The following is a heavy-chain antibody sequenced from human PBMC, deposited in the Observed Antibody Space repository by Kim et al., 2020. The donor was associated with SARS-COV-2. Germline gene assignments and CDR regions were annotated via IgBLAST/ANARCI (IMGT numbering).Heavy chain of an antibody. CDR3: ARDRAGGITMVRGVPQDYGMDA. J-gene: IGHJ6*02. D-gene: IGHD3-10*01. V-gene: IGHV3-33*01. CDR2: IWYDGSNK. CDR1: GFTFSSYG. Sequence: GGSLRLSCAASGFTFSSYGMHWVRQAPGKGLEWVAVIWYDGSNKYYADSVKGRFTISRDNSKNTLYLQMNSLRAEDTAVYYCARDRAGGITMVRGVPQDYGMDAWGQGTTVTVSS.